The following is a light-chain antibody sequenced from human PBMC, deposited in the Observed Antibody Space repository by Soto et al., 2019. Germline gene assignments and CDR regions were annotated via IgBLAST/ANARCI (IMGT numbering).Light chain of an antibody. V-gene: IGLV2-14*01. Sequence: QSALTQPASVSGSPGQSITISCTGTSNDVGGYNYVSWYQQHPGKAPKLVIYEVSHRPSGISDRFSASKSGNRASLTISGLQADDEADYYCSSITSKNTWVFGGGTKLTVL. CDR2: EVS. J-gene: IGLJ3*02. CDR3: SSITSKNTWV. CDR1: SNDVGGYNY.